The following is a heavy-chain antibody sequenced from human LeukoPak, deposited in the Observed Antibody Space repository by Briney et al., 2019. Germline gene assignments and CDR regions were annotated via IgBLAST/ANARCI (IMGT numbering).Heavy chain of an antibody. CDR2: INTNTGNP. Sequence: ASVKVSCKASGYTFTSYAMNWVRQAPGQGLEWMAWINTNTGNPTYAQGFTGRFVFSLDTSVSTAYLQISSLKAEDTAVYYCARDFIVVVVAEDYYGMDVWGQGTTVTVSS. CDR1: GYTFTSYA. D-gene: IGHD2-15*01. CDR3: ARDFIVVVVAEDYYGMDV. J-gene: IGHJ6*02. V-gene: IGHV7-4-1*02.